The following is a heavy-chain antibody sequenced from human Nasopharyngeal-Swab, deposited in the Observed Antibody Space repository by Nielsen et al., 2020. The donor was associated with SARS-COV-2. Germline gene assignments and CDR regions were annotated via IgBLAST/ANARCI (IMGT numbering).Heavy chain of an antibody. D-gene: IGHD6-13*01. J-gene: IGHJ1*01. Sequence: VRQAPGKGLEWVSSISSSSSYIYYADSVKGRFTISRDNSKNTLYLQMNSLRAEDTAVYYCAKDQMSGIAAALQHWGQGTLVTVSS. V-gene: IGHV3-21*01. CDR3: AKDQMSGIAAALQH. CDR2: ISSSSSYI.